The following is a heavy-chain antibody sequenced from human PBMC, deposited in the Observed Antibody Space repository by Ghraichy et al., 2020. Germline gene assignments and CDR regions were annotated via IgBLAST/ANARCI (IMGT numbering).Heavy chain of an antibody. CDR3: AREGGNLVVPAALTPIYYFDY. D-gene: IGHD2-2*01. V-gene: IGHV4-4*07. CDR1: GGSISSYY. CDR2: IYISGST. Sequence: GSLRLSFTVSGGSISSYYWSWIRQPAGKGLEWIGRIYISGSTNYNPSLKSRVTMSVDTSKNQFSLKLSSVTAADTAVYYCAREGGNLVVPAALTPIYYFDYWGQGTLVTVSS. J-gene: IGHJ4*02.